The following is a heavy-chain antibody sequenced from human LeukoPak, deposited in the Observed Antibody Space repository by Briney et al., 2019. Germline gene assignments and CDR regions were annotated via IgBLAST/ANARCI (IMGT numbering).Heavy chain of an antibody. V-gene: IGHV3-23*01. CDR3: AKEIFSGLLYIDY. D-gene: IGHD5-12*01. CDR2: ISAGGDNT. CDR1: AFTFSSHA. Sequence: GGSLRLSCAASAFTFSSHAMSWVRQTPGKGLEWVSAISAGGDNTLYADSVKGRFTISSDNSKNTVYLQMNSLRPEDMAVYYCAKEIFSGLLYIDYWGQGTLVTVSS. J-gene: IGHJ4*02.